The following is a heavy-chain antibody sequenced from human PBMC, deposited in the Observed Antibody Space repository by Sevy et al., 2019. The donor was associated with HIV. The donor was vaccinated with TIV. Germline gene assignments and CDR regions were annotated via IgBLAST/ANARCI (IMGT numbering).Heavy chain of an antibody. CDR3: TRWGYCSGGSCVELNYYYYYGMDV. J-gene: IGHJ6*02. CDR1: GFTFSGSA. Sequence: GGSLRLSCAASGFTFSGSAMHWVRQASGKGLEWVGRIRSKANSYATAYAASVKGRFTISRDDSKNTAYLQMNSLKTEDTAMYYCTRWGYCSGGSCVELNYYYYYGMDVWGQGTTVTVSS. V-gene: IGHV3-73*01. CDR2: IRSKANSYAT. D-gene: IGHD2-15*01.